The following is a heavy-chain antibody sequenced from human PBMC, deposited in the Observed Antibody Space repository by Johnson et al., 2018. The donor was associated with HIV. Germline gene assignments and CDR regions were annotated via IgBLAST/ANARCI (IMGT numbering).Heavy chain of an antibody. D-gene: IGHD5-12*01. CDR3: AKCRGLGARGAFDI. CDR1: GFTFSNYA. CDR2: ISYDGSNK. V-gene: IGHV3-30*18. Sequence: QVQLVESGGGVVQPGRSLRLSCAASGFTFSNYAMHWVRQAPGKGLEWVAVISYDGSNKYYADSVKGRFTISRDNSKNTLYLQMSSLRAEDTAVYYCAKCRGLGARGAFDIWGQGTMVTVSS. J-gene: IGHJ3*02.